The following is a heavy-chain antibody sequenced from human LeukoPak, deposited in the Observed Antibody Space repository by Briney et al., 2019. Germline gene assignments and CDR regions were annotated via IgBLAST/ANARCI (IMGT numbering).Heavy chain of an antibody. Sequence: PGGSLRLSCAASGFAFSSYVVHWVRQAPGKGLEWVAVISYDGSNKYYADSVKGRFTISRDNSKNTLYLQMNSLRTEDTAVYYCAKLVSGSYVGVDYWGQGTLVTVSS. D-gene: IGHD1-26*01. CDR1: GFAFSSYV. CDR3: AKLVSGSYVGVDY. J-gene: IGHJ4*02. V-gene: IGHV3-30*18. CDR2: ISYDGSNK.